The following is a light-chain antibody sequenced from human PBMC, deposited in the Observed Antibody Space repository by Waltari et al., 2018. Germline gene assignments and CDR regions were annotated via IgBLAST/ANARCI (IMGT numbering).Light chain of an antibody. J-gene: IGLJ3*02. CDR2: VNRDGSH. V-gene: IGLV4-69*01. CDR3: QTGGHGTWV. CDR1: SGHSSNV. Sequence: QLVLTQSPSASASLGASVKLTCTLNSGHSSNVVAWLQQQPEKGPRYLMKVNRDGSHIKGDVRPVGFSGSSSGAERYLPTSSVQSEEEADYYCQTGGHGTWVFGGGTKLTVL.